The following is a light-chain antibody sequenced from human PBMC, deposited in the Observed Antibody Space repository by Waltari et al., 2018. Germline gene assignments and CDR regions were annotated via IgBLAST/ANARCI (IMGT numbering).Light chain of an antibody. CDR1: QTINNY. V-gene: IGKV3-11*01. J-gene: IGKJ1*01. Sequence: ETVLTQSPATLSLSPGERATLPCRASQTINNYLAWYHPKPGQAPRLLIYGPSNRATGIPARFSGSGSGTDFTLTISSLEPEDFAVYYCQQRYNWPWTFGQGTKVEIE. CDR2: GPS. CDR3: QQRYNWPWT.